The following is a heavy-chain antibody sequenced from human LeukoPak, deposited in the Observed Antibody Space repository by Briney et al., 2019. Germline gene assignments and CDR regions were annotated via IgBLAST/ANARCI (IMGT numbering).Heavy chain of an antibody. D-gene: IGHD3-9*01. CDR3: ASGYYDILTGLFGRSDFDY. V-gene: IGHV3-23*01. CDR2: ISGSGGST. J-gene: IGHJ4*02. Sequence: PGGSLRLSCAASGFTFSTYAMTWVRQAPGKGLEWVSGISGSGGSTYYADSVKGRFTISRDNSKNTLYLQMNSLRAEDTAVYYCASGYYDILTGLFGRSDFDYWGQGTLVTVSS. CDR1: GFTFSTYA.